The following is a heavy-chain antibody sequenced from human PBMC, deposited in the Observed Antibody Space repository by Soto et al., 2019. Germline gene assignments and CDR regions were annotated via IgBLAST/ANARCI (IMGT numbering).Heavy chain of an antibody. Sequence: GGSLRLSCAASGFTFGSYAMSWVRQAQGKGLEWVSAISGSGGSTYYADSMKGRFTISRDNSKNTLYLQMNSLRAEDTAVYYCARGALIAVARKYFQHWGQGTLVTVSS. CDR3: ARGALIAVARKYFQH. CDR1: GFTFGSYA. D-gene: IGHD6-19*01. J-gene: IGHJ1*01. V-gene: IGHV3-23*01. CDR2: ISGSGGST.